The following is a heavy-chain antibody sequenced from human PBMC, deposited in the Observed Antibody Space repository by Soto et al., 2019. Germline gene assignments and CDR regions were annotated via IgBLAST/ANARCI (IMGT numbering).Heavy chain of an antibody. J-gene: IGHJ5*02. D-gene: IGHD2-15*01. Sequence: TLSLTCTVSGGSISSGGYYWSWIRQHPGKGLEWIGYIYYSGSTYYNPSLKSRVTISVDTSKNQFSLKLSSVTAADTAVYYCARASIVVVVAAEYWFDPWGQGTLVTVSS. CDR1: GGSISSGGYY. CDR2: IYYSGST. V-gene: IGHV4-31*03. CDR3: ARASIVVVVAAEYWFDP.